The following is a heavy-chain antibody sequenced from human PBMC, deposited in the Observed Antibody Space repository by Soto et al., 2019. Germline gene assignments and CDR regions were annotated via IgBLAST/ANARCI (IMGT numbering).Heavy chain of an antibody. CDR2: IRSKAYGGTP. J-gene: IGHJ6*03. Sequence: PGGSLRLSCTASGFTFGGYLMSWFRQAPGKGLEWVGFIRSKAYGGTPEYAASVKGRFTISRDDSKSIAYLQMNSLETEDTAVYYCGSGTSPSITIFDFYMDVWGKGTMVTVSS. CDR3: GSGTSPSITIFDFYMDV. V-gene: IGHV3-49*03. D-gene: IGHD3-3*01. CDR1: GFTFGGYL.